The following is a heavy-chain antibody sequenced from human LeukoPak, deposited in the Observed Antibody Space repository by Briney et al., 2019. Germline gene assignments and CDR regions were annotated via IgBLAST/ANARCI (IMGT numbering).Heavy chain of an antibody. CDR2: ISAYNGNT. J-gene: IGHJ4*02. Sequence: ASVKVSCKASGYTFTSYGISWVRQAPGQGLEWMGWISAYNGNTNYAQKLQGRVTMTTDTSTSTAYMELRSLRSDDTAVYYCARVRGYYDSSGPRDYWGQGTLVTVSS. V-gene: IGHV1-18*01. D-gene: IGHD3-22*01. CDR3: ARVRGYYDSSGPRDY. CDR1: GYTFTSYG.